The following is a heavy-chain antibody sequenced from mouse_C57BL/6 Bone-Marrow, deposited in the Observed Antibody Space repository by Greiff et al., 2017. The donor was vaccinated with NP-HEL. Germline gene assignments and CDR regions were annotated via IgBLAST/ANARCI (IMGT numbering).Heavy chain of an antibody. CDR1: GYTFTSYT. D-gene: IGHD2-4*01. V-gene: IGHV1-4*01. CDR2: INPSSGYT. J-gene: IGHJ4*01. Sequence: VKLVESGAELARPGASVKMSCKASGYTFTSYTMHWVKQRPGQGLEWIGYINPSSGYTKYNQKFKDKATLTADKSSSTAYMQLSSLTSEDSAVYYCASEDYDYDGYYYAMDYWGQGTSVTVSS. CDR3: ASEDYDYDGYYYAMDY.